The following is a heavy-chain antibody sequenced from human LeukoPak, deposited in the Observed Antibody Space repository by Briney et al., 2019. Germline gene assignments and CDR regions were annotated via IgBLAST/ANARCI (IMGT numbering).Heavy chain of an antibody. CDR3: AREDMGTDFDY. V-gene: IGHV4-38-2*02. CDR1: GYSISSNFY. Sequence: SETLSLTCNVSGYSISSNFYWGWIRQPPGKGLEWIGSIYHSGSPYYNPSLKSRITISLDTSKNQFSLKLSSVTAADTAVYYCAREDMGTDFDYWGQGTLVTVSS. CDR2: IYHSGSP. J-gene: IGHJ4*02. D-gene: IGHD2-15*01.